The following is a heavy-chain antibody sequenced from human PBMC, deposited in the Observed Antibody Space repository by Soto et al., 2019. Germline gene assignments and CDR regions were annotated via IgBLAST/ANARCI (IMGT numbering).Heavy chain of an antibody. Sequence: QVQLVQSGAEVKKPGASVKVSCKASGYTFTSYAMHWVRQAPGQRLEWMGWINAGNGNTKYSQKFQGRVTITRATSASTAYMELSSLRSEDTAVYYCATEPLRYFDWLPIDYWGQGTLVTVSS. D-gene: IGHD3-9*01. J-gene: IGHJ4*02. V-gene: IGHV1-3*01. CDR2: INAGNGNT. CDR3: ATEPLRYFDWLPIDY. CDR1: GYTFTSYA.